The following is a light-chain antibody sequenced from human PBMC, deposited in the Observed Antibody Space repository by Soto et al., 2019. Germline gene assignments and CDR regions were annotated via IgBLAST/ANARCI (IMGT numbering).Light chain of an antibody. Sequence: EIVLTQSPGTLSLSPGERATLSCRASQSVSSSYLAWYQQKPGQAPRLLIYGASSRATGIPDRFSGRGSGTDVTLTISRLEPEDFAVYYCQQYGSSPPITFGQGTRLEIK. J-gene: IGKJ5*01. CDR2: GAS. CDR3: QQYGSSPPIT. V-gene: IGKV3-20*01. CDR1: QSVSSSY.